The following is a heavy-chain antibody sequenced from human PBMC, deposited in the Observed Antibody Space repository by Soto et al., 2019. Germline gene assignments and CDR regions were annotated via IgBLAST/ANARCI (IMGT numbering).Heavy chain of an antibody. CDR2: IIPILGLA. D-gene: IGHD6-19*01. V-gene: IGHV1-69*08. J-gene: IGHJ3*02. CDR1: GGTFSSYT. Sequence: QVQLVQSGAEVKKPGSSVKVSCKASGGTFSSYTISWVRQAPGQGLEWMGRIIPILGLANYVQKFQGRVTISAYKSTRTAYMELSSLRFEDTAVYYCARDGPGIAVAATGAFDIWGQGTMVTVSS. CDR3: ARDGPGIAVAATGAFDI.